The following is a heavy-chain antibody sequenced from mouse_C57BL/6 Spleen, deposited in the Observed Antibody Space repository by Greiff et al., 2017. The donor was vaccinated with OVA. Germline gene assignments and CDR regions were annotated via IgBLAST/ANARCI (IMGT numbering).Heavy chain of an antibody. CDR2: IDPSDSET. CDR1: GYTFTSYW. CDR3: ARGYYSNYEEGYYAMDY. J-gene: IGHJ4*01. V-gene: IGHV1-52*01. Sequence: QVQLQQPGAELVRPGSSVKLSCKASGYTFTSYWMHWVKQRPIQGLEWIGNIDPSDSETHYNQKFKDKATLTVDKSSSTAYMQLSSLTSEDSAVYYCARGYYSNYEEGYYAMDYWGQGTSVTVSS. D-gene: IGHD2-5*01.